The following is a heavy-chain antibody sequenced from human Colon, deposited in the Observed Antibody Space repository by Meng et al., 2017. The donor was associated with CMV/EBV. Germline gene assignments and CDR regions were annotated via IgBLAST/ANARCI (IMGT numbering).Heavy chain of an antibody. CDR3: VKWLAEQSVFHY. D-gene: IGHD1/OR15-1a*01. Sequence: LACAASGFTIANFGMSWVRQAPGKGLEHVPLITRGGDITQYGVSVKGRFTISRDNSKNTLFLHMNTLRAEDTAIYYCVKWLAEQSVFHYWGQGTLVTVSS. V-gene: IGHV3-23*01. J-gene: IGHJ4*02. CDR2: ITRGGDIT. CDR1: GFTIANFG.